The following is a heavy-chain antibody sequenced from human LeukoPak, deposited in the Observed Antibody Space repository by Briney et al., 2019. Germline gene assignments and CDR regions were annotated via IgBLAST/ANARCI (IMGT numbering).Heavy chain of an antibody. Sequence: PSETLSLTCTVSGGSISGNYWSWIRQPPGQGLEWIAYIHSSGYTNYNPSLKSRVTISVDTSTNQSSLKVTSVTAADTAMYYCTKRQGPTSGSYDYFDPWGQGALVTVSS. J-gene: IGHJ5*02. D-gene: IGHD1-26*01. V-gene: IGHV4-4*09. CDR3: TKRQGPTSGSYDYFDP. CDR2: IHSSGYT. CDR1: GGSISGNY.